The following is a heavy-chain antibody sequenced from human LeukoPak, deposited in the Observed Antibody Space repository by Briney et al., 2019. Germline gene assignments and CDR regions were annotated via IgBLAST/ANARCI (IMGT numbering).Heavy chain of an antibody. CDR1: GYTFSGYY. V-gene: IGHV1-2*02. D-gene: IGHD3-22*01. CDR3: ARGYYDSSYYEYFQH. Sequence: ASVKVSCKASGYTFSGYYLHWVRQAPGQGLEWMGWINPNSGGTNSAQKFQGRVTMTRDTSIITAYMELSRLRSDDTAVYFCARGYYDSSYYEYFQHWGQGTLVTVSS. J-gene: IGHJ1*01. CDR2: INPNSGGT.